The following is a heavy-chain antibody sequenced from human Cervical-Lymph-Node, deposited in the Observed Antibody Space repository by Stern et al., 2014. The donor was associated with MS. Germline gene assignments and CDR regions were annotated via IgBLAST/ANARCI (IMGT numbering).Heavy chain of an antibody. CDR1: GFTFNNAW. J-gene: IGHJ4*02. CDR2: IKSKTDGGTT. CDR3: TAELACFSFYFDH. Sequence: EVQLVESGGGLVKPGGSLRLSCAASGFTFNNAWMSWVRQAPGKGLEWVGRIKSKTDGGTTEYAAPVKGRFTISRDDSKNTLYLQVDSLKTEDTAMYYCTAELACFSFYFDHWGQGTLVTVSS. D-gene: IGHD3-16*02. V-gene: IGHV3-15*01.